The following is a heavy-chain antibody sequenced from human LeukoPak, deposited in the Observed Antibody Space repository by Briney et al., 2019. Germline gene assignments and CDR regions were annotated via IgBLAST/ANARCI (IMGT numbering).Heavy chain of an antibody. D-gene: IGHD3-22*01. CDR1: GITVSSNY. CDR2: IYSGGST. Sequence: EGSLRLSCAASGITVSSNYMSWVRQAPGKGLEWVSVIYSGGSTYYADSVKGRFTISRDNSKNTLYLQMNSLRAEDTAVYYCARDYYDSSGYDAFDIWGQGTMVTVSS. CDR3: ARDYYDSSGYDAFDI. V-gene: IGHV3-53*01. J-gene: IGHJ3*02.